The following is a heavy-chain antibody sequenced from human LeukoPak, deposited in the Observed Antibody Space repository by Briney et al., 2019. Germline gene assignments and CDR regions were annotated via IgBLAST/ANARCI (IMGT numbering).Heavy chain of an antibody. V-gene: IGHV4-59*01. CDR3: ARTAPDDDYGDYGGRFDP. J-gene: IGHJ5*02. CDR1: GGSISSYY. D-gene: IGHD4-17*01. Sequence: SETLSLTCTVSGGSISSYYWSWIRQPPGKGLEWIGYIYYSGSTNYNPSLKSRVTISVDTSKNQFSLKLSSVTAADTAVYYCARTAPDDDYGDYGGRFDPWGQGTLVTVSS. CDR2: IYYSGST.